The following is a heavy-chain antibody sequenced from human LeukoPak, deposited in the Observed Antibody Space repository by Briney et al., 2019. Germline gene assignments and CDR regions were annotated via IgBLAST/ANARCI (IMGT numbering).Heavy chain of an antibody. D-gene: IGHD7-27*01. CDR3: ARGTGEGYYYYMDV. J-gene: IGHJ6*03. Sequence: GASVKVSCKASGGTFSSYAISRVRQAPGQGLEWMGGIIPIFGTANYAQKFQGRVTITADESTSTAYMELSSLRSEDTAVYYCARGTGEGYYYYMDVWGKGTTVTVSS. CDR2: IIPIFGTA. V-gene: IGHV1-69*13. CDR1: GGTFSSYA.